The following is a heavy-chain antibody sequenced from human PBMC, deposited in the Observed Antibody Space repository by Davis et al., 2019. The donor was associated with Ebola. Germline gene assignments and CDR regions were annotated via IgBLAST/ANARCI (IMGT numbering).Heavy chain of an antibody. CDR1: GFTFSDHG. Sequence: GESLKISCVASGFTFSDHGMHWVRQAPGKGPEWVAIISYDGRYKYYADSVKGRFTVSRDISKNILYLQLNNLRADDTAVYYCARDAIAVAGIYNYGMDVWGHGTTVTVSS. D-gene: IGHD6-19*01. CDR2: ISYDGRYK. V-gene: IGHV3-30*03. J-gene: IGHJ6*02. CDR3: ARDAIAVAGIYNYGMDV.